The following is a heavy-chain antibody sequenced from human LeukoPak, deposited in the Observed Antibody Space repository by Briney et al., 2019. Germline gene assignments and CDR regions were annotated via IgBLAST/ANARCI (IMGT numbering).Heavy chain of an antibody. CDR3: ARLRAMAGHRGGFDF. V-gene: IGHV4-39*01. CDR2: VYYTGNT. CDR1: GDSISYHNYY. Sequence: PSETLSLTCAVSGDSISYHNYYWDWIRQPPGKGLEWIVTVYYTGNTYYHPSLKSRVAISVDTAKNQFSLKLTSMTAADTAVYYCARLRAMAGHRGGFDFWGRGTMVTVSS. D-gene: IGHD6-19*01. J-gene: IGHJ3*01.